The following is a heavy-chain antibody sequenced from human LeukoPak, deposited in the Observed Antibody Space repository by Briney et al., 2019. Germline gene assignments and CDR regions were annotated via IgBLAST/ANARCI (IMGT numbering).Heavy chain of an antibody. Sequence: GGSLRLSCAAAGFTFDNYGMSWARQTPGKGLEWVSGINWNGGRSGYADSVKGRFTISRDNAQKSLYLQMNSLRAEDTALYYCARDSPYYYDSSGYYHLYFDYWGQGTLVTVSS. J-gene: IGHJ4*02. CDR3: ARDSPYYYDSSGYYHLYFDY. CDR2: INWNGGRS. V-gene: IGHV3-20*04. D-gene: IGHD3-22*01. CDR1: GFTFDNYG.